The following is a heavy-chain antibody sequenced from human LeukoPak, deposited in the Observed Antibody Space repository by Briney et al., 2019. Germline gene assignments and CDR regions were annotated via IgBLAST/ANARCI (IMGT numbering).Heavy chain of an antibody. J-gene: IGHJ4*02. D-gene: IGHD2-2*01. CDR1: GYTFTAYA. CDR3: ARPLGGDSSTLDY. CDR2: INAGSGNT. Sequence: GASVKVSCKPSGYTFTAYAIHWVRQAPGQRLEWMGWINAGSGNTYYSQEFQGRITIARDTSASTVYMELSSLRSEDTAVYYCARPLGGDSSTLDYWGQGTLVTVSS. V-gene: IGHV1-3*03.